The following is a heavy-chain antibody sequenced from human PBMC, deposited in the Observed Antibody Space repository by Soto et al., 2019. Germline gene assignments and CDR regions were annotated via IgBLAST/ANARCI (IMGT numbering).Heavy chain of an antibody. CDR2: INHLETT. V-gene: IGHV4-30-2*01. Sequence: SETLSLTCTVSGAPITFGGYSWSWIRQTPGKGLEWIGYINHLETTFYNPSFESRLTLSIDRAKNQFSLKLHSMSAADRAVYFCARGGGSDSFDYWGQGILVTVSS. CDR1: GAPITFGGYS. J-gene: IGHJ4*02. CDR3: ARGGGSDSFDY. D-gene: IGHD1-26*01.